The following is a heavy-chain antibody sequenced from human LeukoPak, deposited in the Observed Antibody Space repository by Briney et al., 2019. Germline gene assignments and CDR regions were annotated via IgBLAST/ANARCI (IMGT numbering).Heavy chain of an antibody. CDR3: ASSNRLIHYYGSGSYDYYGMDV. V-gene: IGHV1-69*06. Sequence: ASVKVSCKASGGTFSSYAISWVRQAPGQGLEWMGGIIPIFGTANYAQKFQGRVTITADKSTSTAYMGLSSLRSEDTAAYYCASSNRLIHYYGSGSYDYYGMDVWGKGTTVTVSS. CDR1: GGTFSSYA. CDR2: IIPIFGTA. J-gene: IGHJ6*04. D-gene: IGHD3-10*01.